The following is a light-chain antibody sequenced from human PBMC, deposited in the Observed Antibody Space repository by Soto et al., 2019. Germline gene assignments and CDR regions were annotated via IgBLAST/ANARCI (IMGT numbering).Light chain of an antibody. CDR3: QQLRT. Sequence: DIQLTQSPSFLSASVGDRVTITCRASQSISSWLAWYQQKPGKAPKLLIYDASSLESGVPSRFSGSGSGTEFTLTISSLQPDDFATYYCQQLRTFGQGTKV. J-gene: IGKJ1*01. CDR2: DAS. V-gene: IGKV1-5*01. CDR1: QSISSW.